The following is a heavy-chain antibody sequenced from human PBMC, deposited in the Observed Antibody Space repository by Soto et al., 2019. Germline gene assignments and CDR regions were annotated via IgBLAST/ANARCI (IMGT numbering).Heavy chain of an antibody. J-gene: IGHJ3*01. CDR1: GFSFRSYG. V-gene: IGHV3-33*01. CDR3: ARIYGEYEVFDV. CDR2: IWDDGRTT. Sequence: QVQLVESGGGVVQPGGSLTLSCVASGFSFRSYGMHWVRQAPGKGLEWLAVIWDDGRTTFYADSVKGRFTISRDNPRNTVSLQMNSLRVEDTAMFYCARIYGEYEVFDVWGQGTVVSVSS. D-gene: IGHD4-17*01.